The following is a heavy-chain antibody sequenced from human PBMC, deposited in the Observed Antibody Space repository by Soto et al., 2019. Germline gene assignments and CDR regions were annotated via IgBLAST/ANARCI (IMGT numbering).Heavy chain of an antibody. CDR2: IYHSGST. Sequence: ALETLSPTRAVPGGSLRRGGFSRSWIRQPPGKGLEWIGYIYHSGSTYYNPSLKSRVTISVDRFKNQFSLKLSSVTAADTAVYYCARVPDYWGQGTLVTVSS. V-gene: IGHV4-30-2*01. CDR1: GGSLRRGGFS. J-gene: IGHJ4*02. CDR3: ARVPDY.